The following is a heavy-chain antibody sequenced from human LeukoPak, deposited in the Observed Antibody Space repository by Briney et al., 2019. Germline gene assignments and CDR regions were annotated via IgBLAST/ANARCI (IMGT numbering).Heavy chain of an antibody. CDR2: INAGNGNT. J-gene: IGHJ4*02. V-gene: IGHV1-3*01. CDR1: GYTFTNYA. Sequence: ASVKVSCKASGYTFTNYAIHWVRQAPGQRLEWMGWINAGNGNTKYSQKFQGRVTITRDTSASTAYMELSSLRSEDTAIYYCALIVPVASLDYWGQGTLVTVSS. D-gene: IGHD2-2*01. CDR3: ALIVPVASLDY.